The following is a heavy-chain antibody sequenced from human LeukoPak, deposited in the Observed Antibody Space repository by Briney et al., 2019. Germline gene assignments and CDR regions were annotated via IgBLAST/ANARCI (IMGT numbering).Heavy chain of an antibody. J-gene: IGHJ5*02. D-gene: IGHD6-13*01. CDR1: GVSISSSNW. Sequence: PSETLSLTCAVSGVSISSSNWWSWVRQPPGKGLEWIGEIYHSGSTNYNPSLKSRVTISVDKSKNQFSLKLCSVTAADTAVYYCASKAGMYSSSWPNNWFDPWGQGTLVTVSS. V-gene: IGHV4-4*02. CDR3: ASKAGMYSSSWPNNWFDP. CDR2: IYHSGST.